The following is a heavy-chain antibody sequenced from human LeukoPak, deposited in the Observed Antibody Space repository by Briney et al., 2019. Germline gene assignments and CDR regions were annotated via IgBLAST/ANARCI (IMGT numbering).Heavy chain of an antibody. D-gene: IGHD3-3*01. Sequence: PGGSLRLSSAASGFTFSSYWMSWVRQAPGKGLEWVASIKQDGSEKYYVDSVKGRFTISRDNAKNSLYLQMNSLRAEDTAVYYCARDLSYRYYDFWSGPHYFDYWGQGTLVTVSS. V-gene: IGHV3-7*01. J-gene: IGHJ4*02. CDR1: GFTFSSYW. CDR2: IKQDGSEK. CDR3: ARDLSYRYYDFWSGPHYFDY.